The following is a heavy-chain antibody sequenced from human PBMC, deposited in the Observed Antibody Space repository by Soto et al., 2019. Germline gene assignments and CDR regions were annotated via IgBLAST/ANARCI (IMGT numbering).Heavy chain of an antibody. V-gene: IGHV4-30-4*01. Sequence: SETLSLTCTVSGGSISSGDYYWSWIRPPPGKGLGWIGFIYSSGSTYYHPSLESRVTISVDTSKNHSSLKRSSVTAADTAVYYCARYPPPYDSRVNWFDPWGQGTLVTVSS. CDR1: GGSISSGDYY. CDR2: IYSSGST. D-gene: IGHD3-22*01. J-gene: IGHJ5*02. CDR3: ARYPPPYDSRVNWFDP.